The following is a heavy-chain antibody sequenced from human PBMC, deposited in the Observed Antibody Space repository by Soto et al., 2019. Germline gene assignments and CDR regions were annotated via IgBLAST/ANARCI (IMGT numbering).Heavy chain of an antibody. D-gene: IGHD6-19*01. V-gene: IGHV3-48*01. Sequence: EVQLVESGGGLVQPGGSLRLSCAASGFTFSSYSMNWVRQAPGKGLEWVSYISSSSSTIYYADSVKGRFTISRDNAKNSLYLQMNIMRAEDTAVYYCARDWTWYSSGWPGGDWFDPWGQGTLVTVSS. CDR2: ISSSSSTI. J-gene: IGHJ5*02. CDR3: ARDWTWYSSGWPGGDWFDP. CDR1: GFTFSSYS.